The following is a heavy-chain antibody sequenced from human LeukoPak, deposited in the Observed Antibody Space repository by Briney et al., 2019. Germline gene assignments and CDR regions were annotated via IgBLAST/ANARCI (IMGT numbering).Heavy chain of an antibody. CDR1: GGTFSSYA. D-gene: IGHD6-19*01. Sequence: SVKVSCKASGGTFSSYAISWVRQAPGQGLEWMGRIIPILGIANYAQKFQGRATITADKSTSTAYMELSSLRSEDTAVYYCARDRYGWYNSNWFDYWGQGTLVTVSS. CDR3: ARDRYGWYNSNWFDY. V-gene: IGHV1-69*04. J-gene: IGHJ5*01. CDR2: IIPILGIA.